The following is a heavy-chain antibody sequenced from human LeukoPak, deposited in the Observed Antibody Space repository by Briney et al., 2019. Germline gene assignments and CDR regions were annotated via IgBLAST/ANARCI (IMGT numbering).Heavy chain of an antibody. D-gene: IGHD6-19*01. CDR3: ARDITYSSGWHRNWFDP. J-gene: IGHJ5*02. V-gene: IGHV1-69*05. CDR1: GGTFISYA. CDR2: IIPIFGTA. Sequence: SVKVSCKASGGTFISYAISWVRQAPGQGLEWMGRIIPIFGTANYAQKFQGRVTITTDESTSTAYMELSSLRSEDTAVYYCARDITYSSGWHRNWFDPWGQGTMVTVSS.